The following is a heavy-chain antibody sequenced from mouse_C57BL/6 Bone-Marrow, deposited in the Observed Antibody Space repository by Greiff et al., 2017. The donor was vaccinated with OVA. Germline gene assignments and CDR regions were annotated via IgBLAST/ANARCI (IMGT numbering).Heavy chain of an antibody. CDR1: GYTFTSYW. V-gene: IGHV1-61*01. CDR3: ARGRELTWGLFDY. Sequence: QVQLQQPGAELVRPGSSVKLSCKASGYTFTSYWMDWVKQRPGQGLEWIGNIYPSDSETHYNQKFKDKATLTVDKSSSTAYMQLSSLTSEDSAVYYCARGRELTWGLFDYWGQGTTLTVSS. D-gene: IGHD4-1*01. J-gene: IGHJ2*01. CDR2: IYPSDSET.